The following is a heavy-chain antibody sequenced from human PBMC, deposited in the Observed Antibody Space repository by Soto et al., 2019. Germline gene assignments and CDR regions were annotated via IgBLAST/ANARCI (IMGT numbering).Heavy chain of an antibody. CDR2: ISAYNGNT. Sequence: GASVKVSCKASGYTFTSYGISWVRQAPGQGLEWMGWISAYNGNTNYAQKLQGRVTMTTDTSTSTAYMELRSLRSDDTAVYYCARDREKQLVLGWFDPWGQGTLVTVYS. CDR3: ARDREKQLVLGWFDP. D-gene: IGHD6-13*01. J-gene: IGHJ5*02. V-gene: IGHV1-18*04. CDR1: GYTFTSYG.